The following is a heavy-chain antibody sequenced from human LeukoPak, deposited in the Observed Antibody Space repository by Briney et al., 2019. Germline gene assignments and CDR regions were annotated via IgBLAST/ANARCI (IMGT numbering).Heavy chain of an antibody. D-gene: IGHD3-3*01. Sequence: SETLSLTCTVSGGSISSSSCYWGWIRQPPGKGLEWIGSIYYSGSTYYNPSLKSRATISVDTSKNQFSLKLSSVTAADTAVYYCASFRITIFGVVIITKYYFDYWGQGTLVTVSS. V-gene: IGHV4-39*07. CDR1: GGSISSSSCY. CDR3: ASFRITIFGVVIITKYYFDY. J-gene: IGHJ4*02. CDR2: IYYSGST.